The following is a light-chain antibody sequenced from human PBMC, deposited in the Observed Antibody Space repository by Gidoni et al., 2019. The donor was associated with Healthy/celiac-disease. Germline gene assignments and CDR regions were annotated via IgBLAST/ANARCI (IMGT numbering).Light chain of an antibody. Sequence: LVLTQSPATLALSPGERATLSCRASPSVSSYLAWYQQKPGQAPRLLIYDASNRATGIPARFSGSGSGTDFTLTISSLEPEDFAVYYCQQRSNWPPTFGQXTRLEIK. CDR2: DAS. V-gene: IGKV3-11*01. CDR3: QQRSNWPPT. CDR1: PSVSSY. J-gene: IGKJ5*01.